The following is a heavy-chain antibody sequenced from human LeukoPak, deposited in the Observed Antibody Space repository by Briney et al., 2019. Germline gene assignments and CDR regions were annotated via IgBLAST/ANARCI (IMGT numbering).Heavy chain of an antibody. D-gene: IGHD2-21*01. V-gene: IGHV4-61*02. J-gene: IGHJ6*03. Sequence: TLSLTCTVSGGSISSSSYYWSWIRQPAGKGLEWIGRIYTSGSTNYNPSLKSRVTISVDTSKNQFSLKLSSVTAADTAVYYCARTPPAYCGGDCYRPLYYYYMDVWGKGTTVTVSS. CDR1: GGSISSSSYY. CDR2: IYTSGST. CDR3: ARTPPAYCGGDCYRPLYYYYMDV.